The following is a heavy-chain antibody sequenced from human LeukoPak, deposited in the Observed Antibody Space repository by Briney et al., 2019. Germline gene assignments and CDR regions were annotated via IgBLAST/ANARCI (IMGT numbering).Heavy chain of an antibody. CDR1: GFTFSSYA. J-gene: IGHJ4*02. D-gene: IGHD2-2*01. CDR2: ISYDGSNK. V-gene: IGHV3-30*01. Sequence: PGGSLRLSCAASGFTFSSYAMHWVRQAPGKGLEWVAFISYDGSNKYYADSVKGRFTISGDNSKNTLYLQMNSLRAEDTAVYYCARVYIVVGADGSYFDYWGQGTLVTVSS. CDR3: ARVYIVVGADGSYFDY.